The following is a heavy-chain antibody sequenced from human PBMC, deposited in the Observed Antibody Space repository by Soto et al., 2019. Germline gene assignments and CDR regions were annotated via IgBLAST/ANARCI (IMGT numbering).Heavy chain of an antibody. Sequence: PGGSLRLSCAASGFIFSNYAMSWVRQAPGKGLEWVSFISGSGSSTYYADSVKGRFTISRGNSKNTLYLQMNSLRAEDAAVYYCVREASSSGLHLDHWGRGTLVT. J-gene: IGHJ4*02. CDR2: ISGSGSST. CDR1: GFIFSNYA. CDR3: VREASSSGLHLDH. D-gene: IGHD6-6*01. V-gene: IGHV3-23*01.